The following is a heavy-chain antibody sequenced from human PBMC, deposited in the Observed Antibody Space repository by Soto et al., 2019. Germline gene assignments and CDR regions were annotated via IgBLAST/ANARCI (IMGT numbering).Heavy chain of an antibody. J-gene: IGHJ6*03. D-gene: IGHD6-13*01. CDR1: GGSISSSSYY. Sequence: QLQLQESGPGLVKPSETLSLTCTVSGGSISSSSYYWGWIRQPPGKGLEWIGSIYYSGSTYYNPSLKSRVTISVDTSKNQFSLKLSSVTAADTAVYYCARPVRWLAAAGSHMDVWGKGTTVTVSS. V-gene: IGHV4-39*01. CDR2: IYYSGST. CDR3: ARPVRWLAAAGSHMDV.